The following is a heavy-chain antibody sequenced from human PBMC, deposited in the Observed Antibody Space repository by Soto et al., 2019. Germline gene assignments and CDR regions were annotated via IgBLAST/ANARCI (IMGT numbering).Heavy chain of an antibody. D-gene: IGHD2-2*01. CDR3: ARFVLGYCSSTSCSIRLEYYGMDV. J-gene: IGHJ6*02. CDR1: GYTFTSYD. Sequence: ASVKVSCKASGYTFTSYDINWVRQATGQGLEWMGWMNPNSGNTGYAQKFQGRVTMTRNTSISTAYMELSSLRSEDTAVYYCARFVLGYCSSTSCSIRLEYYGMDVRGQGTTVTVSS. CDR2: MNPNSGNT. V-gene: IGHV1-8*01.